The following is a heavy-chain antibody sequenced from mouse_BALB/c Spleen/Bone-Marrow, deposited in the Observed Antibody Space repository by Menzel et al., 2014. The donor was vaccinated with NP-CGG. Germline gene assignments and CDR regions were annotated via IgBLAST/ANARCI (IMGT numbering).Heavy chain of an antibody. Sequence: VQLQQSGAELVRPGTSVKVSCKASGYAFTNYLIEWIKKRPGQGLEWIGVINPGSGGTNYNEKFKGKATLTADKSSSTAYMQLSSLTSDDSAVYFCARGDLYYGNLYAMDHWGQGTSVTVSS. CDR1: GYAFTNYL. V-gene: IGHV1-54*01. CDR2: INPGSGGT. CDR3: ARGDLYYGNLYAMDH. J-gene: IGHJ4*01. D-gene: IGHD2-1*01.